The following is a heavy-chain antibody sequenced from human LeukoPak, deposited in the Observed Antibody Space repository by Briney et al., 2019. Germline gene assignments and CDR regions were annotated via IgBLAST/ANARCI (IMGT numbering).Heavy chain of an antibody. D-gene: IGHD2-2*01. V-gene: IGHV1-69*05. J-gene: IGHJ4*02. Sequence: SSVTVSCMASLWTFSKYSISELGQAAGREREGVGGIIPIFGTANYAQKFHGRVTITTDELTRTAYMELRSLRSAATAVYYCARVDCSSPSCYDAKRGGFDYWGKGTLVTVSS. CDR2: IIPIFGTA. CDR1: LWTFSKYS. CDR3: ARVDCSSPSCYDAKRGGFDY.